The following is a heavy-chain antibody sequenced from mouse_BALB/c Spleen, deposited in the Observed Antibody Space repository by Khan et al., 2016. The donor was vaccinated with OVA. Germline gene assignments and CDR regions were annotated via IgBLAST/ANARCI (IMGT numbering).Heavy chain of an antibody. J-gene: IGHJ3*01. Sequence: EVQLVESGGDVVKPGGSLKLSCAASGFTFSTYGMSWVRQTPDKRLEWVATVSTGGHYTYYPDTVKGRFTISRDHAKNTLYLQMNSLKSEDTAMFYCARLAYYYDSEGFAYWGQGTLVTVSS. CDR2: VSTGGHYT. V-gene: IGHV5-6*01. CDR1: GFTFSTYG. CDR3: ARLAYYYDSEGFAY. D-gene: IGHD1-1*01.